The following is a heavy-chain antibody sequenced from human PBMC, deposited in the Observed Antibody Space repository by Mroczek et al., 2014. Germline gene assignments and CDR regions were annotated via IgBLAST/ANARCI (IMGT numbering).Heavy chain of an antibody. D-gene: IGHD2-2*01. CDR1: GGSFSGYY. V-gene: IGHV4-34*01. CDR3: ARGRWYCSSTSCDVGRPYYFDY. J-gene: IGHJ4*02. Sequence: QVQLQESGAGPVRSLPETLSLTCAVYGGSFSGYYWSWIRQPPGKGLEWIGEINHSGSTNYNPSLKSRVTISVDTSKNQFSLKLSSVTAADTAVYYCARGRWYCSSTSCDVGRPYYFDYWGQGTLVTVSS. CDR2: INHSGST.